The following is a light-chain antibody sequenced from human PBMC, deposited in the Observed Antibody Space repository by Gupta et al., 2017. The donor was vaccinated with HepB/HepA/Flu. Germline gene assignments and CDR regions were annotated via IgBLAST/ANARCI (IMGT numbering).Light chain of an antibody. J-gene: IGKJ3*01. CDR2: GAS. CDR1: QSVNDNY. CDR3: QQYGASPLT. V-gene: IGKV3-20*01. Sequence: IVLTQSPGTLSLSPGERATLSCRASQSVNDNYLAWYQQKPGQAPRLLIYGASGRATGIPDRFSGSGSGTDFTLTISRLEPEDFAVFYCQQYGASPLTFGPGTKVDMK.